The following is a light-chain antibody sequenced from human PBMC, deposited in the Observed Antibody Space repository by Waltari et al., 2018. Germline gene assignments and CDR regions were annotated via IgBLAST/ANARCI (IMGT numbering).Light chain of an antibody. CDR2: AAS. Sequence: DIQMTQSPSSLSASVGDSVTVTCRASQSISTSLNWSQQKPGKAPKLLIYAASSLQSGVPSMFSGSGSGTDFTLTISSLQPEDFATYYCQQNYNTPPTFGQGTKVEIK. CDR3: QQNYNTPPT. J-gene: IGKJ1*01. CDR1: QSISTS. V-gene: IGKV1-39*01.